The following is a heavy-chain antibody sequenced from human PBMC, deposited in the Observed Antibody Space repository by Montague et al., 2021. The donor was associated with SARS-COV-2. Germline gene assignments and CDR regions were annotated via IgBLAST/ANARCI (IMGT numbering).Heavy chain of an antibody. CDR3: ARDRRWNDFSALDI. J-gene: IGHJ3*02. D-gene: IGHD1-1*01. CDR1: GGSIRSYY. V-gene: IGHV4-59*01. Sequence: ETLSLTCNVSGGSIRSYYWSWIRQPPGEALEWLASINSRVNSYHNPSLKSRVFISIDPSKNQFNLELSSVTPADTAVYYCARDRRWNDFSALDIWGQGTVVTVSS. CDR2: INSRVNS.